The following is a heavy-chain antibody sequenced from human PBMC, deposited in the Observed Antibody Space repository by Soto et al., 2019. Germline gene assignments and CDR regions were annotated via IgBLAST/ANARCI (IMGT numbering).Heavy chain of an antibody. J-gene: IGHJ3*02. Sequence: QVQLVQSGAEVKKPGASVKVSCKASGYTFTSYGISWVRQAPGQGLEWMGWTSAYNGNTNYAQKLQGRVTMTTDTSTSTAYMELRSLRSDDTAVYYCALRQLERRHRWVGDDAFDIWGQGTMVTVSS. D-gene: IGHD1-1*01. CDR1: GYTFTSYG. V-gene: IGHV1-18*01. CDR3: ALRQLERRHRWVGDDAFDI. CDR2: TSAYNGNT.